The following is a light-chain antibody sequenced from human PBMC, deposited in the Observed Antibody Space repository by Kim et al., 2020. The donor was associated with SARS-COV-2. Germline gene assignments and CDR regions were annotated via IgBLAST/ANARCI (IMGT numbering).Light chain of an antibody. Sequence: DIQLTQSPSFLSASVGDSVTITCRASQGIRSHLAWYQQKPGKAPKVLIYDVSTLQSGVPSRFSGSGSGTEFTLTISNLQPEDFATYFCQQLIGYPITFGQGTRLEIK. V-gene: IGKV1-9*01. CDR1: QGIRSH. J-gene: IGKJ5*01. CDR2: DVS. CDR3: QQLIGYPIT.